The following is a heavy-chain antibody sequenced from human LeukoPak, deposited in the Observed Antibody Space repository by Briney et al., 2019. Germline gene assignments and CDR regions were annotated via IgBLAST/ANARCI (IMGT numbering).Heavy chain of an antibody. Sequence: SETLSLTCTVSGGSISSYYWSWIWQPAGKGLEWIGRIYTSGSTNYNPSLKSRVTIPVDTSKNQFSLKRSSVTAADTAVYYCARTPGAWQFNKWGQGTLVTVSS. CDR3: ARTPGAWQFNK. J-gene: IGHJ4*02. D-gene: IGHD1-14*01. CDR2: IYTSGST. CDR1: GGSISSYY. V-gene: IGHV4-4*07.